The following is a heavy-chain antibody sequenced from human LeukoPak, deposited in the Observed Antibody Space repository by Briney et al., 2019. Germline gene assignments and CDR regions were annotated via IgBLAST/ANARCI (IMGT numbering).Heavy chain of an antibody. Sequence: GGSLRLSCAASGFTFSSYGMHWVRQAPGKGLEWVAVISYDGSNKYYADSVKGRFTISRDNSKNTLYLQMNSLRAEDTAVYYCAKDRGAYFDYWGQGTLVTVSS. V-gene: IGHV3-30*18. CDR1: GFTFSSYG. J-gene: IGHJ4*02. CDR2: ISYDGSNK. CDR3: AKDRGAYFDY. D-gene: IGHD3-10*01.